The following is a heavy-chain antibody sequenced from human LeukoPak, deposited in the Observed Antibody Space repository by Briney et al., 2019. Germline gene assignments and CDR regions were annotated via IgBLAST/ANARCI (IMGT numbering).Heavy chain of an antibody. CDR2: ISYDGSIK. Sequence: PGRSLRLSCAASGFTFSNFAMHWVRQAPGKGLEWVAVISYDGSIKYYADSVKGRFTISRDNSKNTLYLQMNSLRAEDTAVYYCAKARPYYDSSGYPDYWGQGTLVTVSS. V-gene: IGHV3-30*04. CDR3: AKARPYYDSSGYPDY. D-gene: IGHD3-22*01. J-gene: IGHJ4*02. CDR1: GFTFSNFA.